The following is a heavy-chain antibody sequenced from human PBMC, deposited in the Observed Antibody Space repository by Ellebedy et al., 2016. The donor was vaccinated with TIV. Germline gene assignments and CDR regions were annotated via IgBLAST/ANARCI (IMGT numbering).Heavy chain of an antibody. CDR2: ISYDGSNK. D-gene: IGHD6-13*01. V-gene: IGHV3-30*03. Sequence: GESLKISCAASGFTFSSYGMHWVRQAPGKGLEWVAVISYDGSNKYYSDSVKGRFTISRDNSKNTLYLQMNSLRAEDTAVYYCARGAQLANFDYWGQGTLVTVSS. CDR3: ARGAQLANFDY. CDR1: GFTFSSYG. J-gene: IGHJ4*02.